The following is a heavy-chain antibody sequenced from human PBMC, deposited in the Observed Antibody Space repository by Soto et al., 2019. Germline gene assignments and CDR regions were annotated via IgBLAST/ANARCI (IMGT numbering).Heavy chain of an antibody. J-gene: IGHJ6*02. CDR3: ATPASSTPGDV. CDR2: IIPIFGTA. D-gene: IGHD6-13*01. V-gene: IGHV1-69*13. Sequence: ASVKVSCKASGGTFSSYAISWVRQAPGQGLEWMGGIIPIFGTANYAQKFQGRVTITADASTSTAYMELSSLRSEDTAVYYCATPASSTPGDVWGQGPTVTVSS. CDR1: GGTFSSYA.